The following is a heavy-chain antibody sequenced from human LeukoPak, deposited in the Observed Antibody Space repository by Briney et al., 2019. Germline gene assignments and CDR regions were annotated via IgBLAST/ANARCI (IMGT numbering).Heavy chain of an antibody. CDR1: GFTFNVYD. CDR3: AGSGRYYNWFDP. CDR2: ISYDGSKK. J-gene: IGHJ5*02. V-gene: IGHV3-30*03. D-gene: IGHD1-26*01. Sequence: PGGSLRLSCAASGFTFNVYDMHWVRQAPGKGLEWVADISYDGSKKYYADSVKGRFTISRDNSKNTLYLQINSLRVEDTAVYFCAGSGRYYNWFDPWGQGTLVVVSS.